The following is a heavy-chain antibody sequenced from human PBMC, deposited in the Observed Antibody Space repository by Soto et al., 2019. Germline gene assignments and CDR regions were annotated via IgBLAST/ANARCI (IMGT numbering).Heavy chain of an antibody. CDR2: ISAYNGNT. CDR3: AIPKSGSYSSPPNWFDP. V-gene: IGHV1-18*01. D-gene: IGHD1-26*01. J-gene: IGHJ5*02. CDR1: GYTFTSYG. Sequence: QVQLVQSGAEGKKPGASVKVSCKASGYTFTSYGISWVRQAPGQGLEWMGWISAYNGNTNYAQKLQGRVTLTTDTSTSTAYMELRSLRSDDTAVYYCAIPKSGSYSSPPNWFDPWGQGTLVTVSS.